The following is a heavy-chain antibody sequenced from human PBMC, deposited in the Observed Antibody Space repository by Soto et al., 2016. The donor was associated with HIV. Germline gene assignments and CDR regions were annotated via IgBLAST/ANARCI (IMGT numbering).Heavy chain of an antibody. CDR1: GGSFGGYH. D-gene: IGHD3-3*01. J-gene: IGHJ4*03. Sequence: QVRLEQWGAGLLNPSETLSLSCSVYGGSFGGYHWAWMRQSPGMGLEWIGEINQNGDTTYNPSLNSRVIISQDMSKIQFYLKMEPLTAADSGTYYCARRDSYGSWSGYIDFLGSGTLVTVSS. V-gene: IGHV4-34*02. CDR2: INQNGDT. CDR3: ARRDSYGSWSGYIDF.